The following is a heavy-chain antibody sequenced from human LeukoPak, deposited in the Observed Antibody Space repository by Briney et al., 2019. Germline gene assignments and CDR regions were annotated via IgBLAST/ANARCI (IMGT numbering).Heavy chain of an antibody. CDR2: IIPIFGTS. CDR1: GGTFSSYA. V-gene: IGHV1-69*05. CDR3: AREYCGGDCYSGWLDY. Sequence: AVKVSCKASGGTFSSYAISWVRQAPGQALEWMGRIIPIFGTSNYAQKFQGRVTITTDESASTAYMELSSLRSEDTAVYYCAREYCGGDCYSGWLDYWGQGTLVTVSS. J-gene: IGHJ4*02. D-gene: IGHD2-21*02.